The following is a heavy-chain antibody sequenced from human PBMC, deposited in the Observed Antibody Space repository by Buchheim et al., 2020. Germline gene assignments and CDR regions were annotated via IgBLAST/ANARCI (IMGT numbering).Heavy chain of an antibody. Sequence: QVQLQESGPGLVKPSQTLSLTCTVSGGSISSGSYYWSWIRQPAGKGLEWIGRIYTSGSTNYNPSLKSRVTISVDTSTNQFSLKLSSVTAADTAVYYCARGSSSWEGYYYYYGMDVWGQGTT. CDR3: ARGSSSWEGYYYYYGMDV. CDR2: IYTSGST. CDR1: GGSISSGSYY. D-gene: IGHD6-13*01. J-gene: IGHJ6*02. V-gene: IGHV4-61*02.